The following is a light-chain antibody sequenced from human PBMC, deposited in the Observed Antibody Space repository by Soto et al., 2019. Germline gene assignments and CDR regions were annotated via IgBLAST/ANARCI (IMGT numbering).Light chain of an antibody. CDR2: DAS. J-gene: IGKJ1*01. CDR3: QQYNSYSTWT. CDR1: QTISWY. V-gene: IGKV1-5*01. Sequence: DIQMTQSPSTLSASVGDRVTITCRASQTISWYLAWYQQKAGQAPKVLIFDASTLESGVPSRFSGSGSGKEFPLTISSLQPDEFATYYCQQYNSYSTWTFGQGTKVE.